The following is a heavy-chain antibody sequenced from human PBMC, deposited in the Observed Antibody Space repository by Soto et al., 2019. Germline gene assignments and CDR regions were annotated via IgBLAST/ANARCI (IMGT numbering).Heavy chain of an antibody. D-gene: IGHD2-15*01. J-gene: IGHJ5*02. V-gene: IGHV4-30-4*01. CDR3: ARGSGGRRNWFDP. Sequence: QVQLQESGPGLVKPSQTLSLTCTVSGGSISSGDYYWSWIRQPPGKGLEWIGYIYYSGSTYYNPSLKRRVTTSVDTSKHQFSLKLSSVTAADTAVYYCARGSGGRRNWFDPWGQGTLVTVSS. CDR2: IYYSGST. CDR1: GGSISSGDYY.